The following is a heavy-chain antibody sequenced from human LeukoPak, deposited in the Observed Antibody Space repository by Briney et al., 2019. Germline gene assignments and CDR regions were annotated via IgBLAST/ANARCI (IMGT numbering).Heavy chain of an antibody. V-gene: IGHV3-21*01. CDR2: ISSSRSYI. D-gene: IGHD4-23*01. CDR3: LTTVVTNFFDY. Sequence: GGSLRLSCAASGFTFSSYSMNWVRQAPGKGLEWVSFISSSRSYIYYADSVNGRFTISRDNAKNSLYLQMNSLRAEDTAVYYCLTTVVTNFFDYWGQGTLVTVSS. CDR1: GFTFSSYS. J-gene: IGHJ4*02.